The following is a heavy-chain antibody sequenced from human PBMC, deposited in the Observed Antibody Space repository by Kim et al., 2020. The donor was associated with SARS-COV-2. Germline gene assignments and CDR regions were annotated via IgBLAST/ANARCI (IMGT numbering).Heavy chain of an antibody. D-gene: IGHD3-22*01. CDR1: GYTFTYRY. CDR3: ARGYDSSGFYYFDY. CDR2: ITPFNGNT. J-gene: IGHJ4*02. V-gene: IGHV1-45*02. Sequence: SVKVSCKASGYTFTYRYLHWVRQAPGQALEWMGWITPFNGNTNYAQKFQDRVTITRDRSMSTAYMELSILRSEDTAMYYCARGYDSSGFYYFDYWGQGTLVTVSS.